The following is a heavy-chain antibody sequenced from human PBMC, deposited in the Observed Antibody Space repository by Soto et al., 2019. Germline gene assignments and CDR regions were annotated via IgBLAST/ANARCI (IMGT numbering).Heavy chain of an antibody. D-gene: IGHD4-4*01. CDR2: IFYSGST. V-gene: IGHV4-59*01. CDR1: GGSFSSYY. J-gene: IGHJ4*02. Sequence: SETLSLTCSVSGGSFSSYYWSWIRQPPGKGLEWIGYIFYSGSTNYNPSLKSRVTISVDTSKNHFSLNLSSVTAADTAVYYCARRYGYSFDYWGQGTLVTVSS. CDR3: ARRYGYSFDY.